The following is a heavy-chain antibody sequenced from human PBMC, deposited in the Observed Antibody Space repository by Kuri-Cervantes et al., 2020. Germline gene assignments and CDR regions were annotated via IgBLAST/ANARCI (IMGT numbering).Heavy chain of an antibody. CDR1: GYTFTSYG. J-gene: IGHJ6*02. D-gene: IGHD3-9*01. V-gene: IGHV1-69*13. Sequence: SVKVSCKASGYTFTSYGISWVRQAPGQGLEWMGGIIPIFGTANYAQKFQGRVTITADESTSTAYMELSSLRSEDTAVYYCASLLTGYYRDGSDPSSYYYYYYGMDVWGQGTTVTVSS. CDR3: ASLLTGYYRDGSDPSSYYYYYYGMDV. CDR2: IIPIFGTA.